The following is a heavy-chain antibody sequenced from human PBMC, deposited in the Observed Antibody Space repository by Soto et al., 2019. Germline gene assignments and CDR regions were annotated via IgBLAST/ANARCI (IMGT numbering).Heavy chain of an antibody. V-gene: IGHV1-3*01. CDR1: GYTFTSYL. Sequence: QVQLVQSGAEVNKPGASVKVSCKASGYTFTSYLIHWVRQAPGQSLEWMGWISGGGGNPKYSQKFQVRITFTRVTSRCIAYMYLSSLRFEDTAVEYCARGGGSGLDDWGRGTTVSVCS. CDR3: ARGGGSGLDD. D-gene: IGHD2-15*01. J-gene: IGHJ6*02. CDR2: ISGGGGNP.